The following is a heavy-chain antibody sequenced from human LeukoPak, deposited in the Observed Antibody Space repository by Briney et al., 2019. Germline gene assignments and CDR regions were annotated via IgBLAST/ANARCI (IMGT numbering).Heavy chain of an antibody. D-gene: IGHD1-7*01. CDR2: IKQDGSEK. V-gene: IGHV3-7*01. Sequence: PGGSLRLSCAASGFTFSSYWMSWVRQAPGKGLEWVANIKQDGSEKYYVDSVKGRFTISRDNAKNSLYLQMNSLRAKDTAAYYCARDGITGTTIYWGQGTLVTVSS. CDR3: ARDGITGTTIY. J-gene: IGHJ4*02. CDR1: GFTFSSYW.